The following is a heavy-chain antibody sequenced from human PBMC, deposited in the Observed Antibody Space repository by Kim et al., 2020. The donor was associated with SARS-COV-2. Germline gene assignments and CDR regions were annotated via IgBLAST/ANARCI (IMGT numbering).Heavy chain of an antibody. V-gene: IGHV3-74*01. CDR2: INDDGTHT. D-gene: IGHD6-13*01. CDR1: GFTLSGYS. J-gene: IGHJ6*02. CDR3: ARALRGIDLAAPSYYARDV. Sequence: GGSLRLSCAASGFTLSGYSVHWVRQTPEKGLVWISRINDDGTHTNYADSVKGRFTISSDSAKNTVYLQVDSLRAEDTAIYYCARALRGIDLAAPSYYARDVGGQGPTVTVS.